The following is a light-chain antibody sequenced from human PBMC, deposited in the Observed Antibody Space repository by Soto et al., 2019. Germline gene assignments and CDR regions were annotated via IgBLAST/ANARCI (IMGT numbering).Light chain of an antibody. CDR2: AAS. CDR1: QSFSSY. Sequence: DIQMTQSPSTLSASVGDRVTITCRASQSFSSYLNWYQQKPGKAPKLLIYAASTRPSGVPSRFSGSGSGTDFTLTISSLQPEDFATYYCQQSYSSPRTFGQGTKVEIK. V-gene: IGKV1-39*01. CDR3: QQSYSSPRT. J-gene: IGKJ1*01.